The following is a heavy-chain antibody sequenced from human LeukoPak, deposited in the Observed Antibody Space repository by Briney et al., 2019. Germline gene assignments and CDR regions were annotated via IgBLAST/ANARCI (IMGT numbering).Heavy chain of an antibody. J-gene: IGHJ4*02. Sequence: SETLSLTCGVYGGSFSGYYWSWIRQPPGKGLEWIGEINHSGSTNYNPSLKSRVTISVDTSKNQFSLKLSSVTAADTAVYYCAKESCSGGSCYIFGYWGRGTLVTVSS. CDR1: GGSFSGYY. CDR2: INHSGST. V-gene: IGHV4-34*01. CDR3: AKESCSGGSCYIFGY. D-gene: IGHD2-15*01.